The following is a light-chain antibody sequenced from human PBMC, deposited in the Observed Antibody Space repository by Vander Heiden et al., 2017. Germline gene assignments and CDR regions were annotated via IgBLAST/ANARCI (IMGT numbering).Light chain of an antibody. Sequence: EIVLTQSPGTLSLSPGERATLSCRASQSVSSSYLAWYQHKLGQAPRLLIYGASSRATGIPDRFSGSGSGTDFTLTISRLEPEDFAVYYCQQYGSSPYTFGQWTKLEIK. CDR2: GAS. CDR3: QQYGSSPYT. V-gene: IGKV3-20*01. CDR1: QSVSSSY. J-gene: IGKJ2*01.